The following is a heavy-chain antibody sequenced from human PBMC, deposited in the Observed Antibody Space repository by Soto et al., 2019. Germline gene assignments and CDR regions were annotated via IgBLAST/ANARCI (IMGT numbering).Heavy chain of an antibody. CDR2: FDPEDGET. D-gene: IGHD3-3*01. V-gene: IGHV1-24*01. Sequence: ASVKVSCKVSGYTLTELSMHWVRQAPGKGLEWMGGFDPEDGETIYAQKFQGRVTMTEDTSTDTAYMELSSLRPEDTAVYYCATHYDFWSRKVMDVAGQGTTVTVSS. CDR1: GYTLTELS. J-gene: IGHJ6*02. CDR3: ATHYDFWSRKVMDV.